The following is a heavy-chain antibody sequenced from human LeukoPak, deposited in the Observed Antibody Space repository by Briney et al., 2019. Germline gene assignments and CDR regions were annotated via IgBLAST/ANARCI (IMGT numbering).Heavy chain of an antibody. Sequence: PSETLSLTCTVSGGSISSSSYYWGWIRQPPGKGLEWIGSIYYSGSTYYNPSLKSRVTISVDTSKNQFPLKLSSVTAADTAVYYCARHRRGITMVRGVWYYYYGMDVWGQGTTVTVSS. D-gene: IGHD3-10*01. V-gene: IGHV4-39*01. J-gene: IGHJ6*02. CDR2: IYYSGST. CDR1: GGSISSSSYY. CDR3: ARHRRGITMVRGVWYYYYGMDV.